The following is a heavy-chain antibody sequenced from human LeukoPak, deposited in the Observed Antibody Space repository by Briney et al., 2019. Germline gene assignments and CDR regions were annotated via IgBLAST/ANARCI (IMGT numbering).Heavy chain of an antibody. J-gene: IGHJ6*02. V-gene: IGHV4-4*02. D-gene: IGHD2-8*01. CDR2: IYHSGSI. CDR3: ARDNGAIRAYYYHGMDV. Sequence: SETLSLACAVSGGSISSRNWWSWVRQPPGKGLEWIGEIYHSGSINYNPSLKSRVTISVDKSKNQLSLRLTSVTAADTAVYYCARDNGAIRAYYYHGMDVWGQGTTVTVSS. CDR1: GGSISSRNW.